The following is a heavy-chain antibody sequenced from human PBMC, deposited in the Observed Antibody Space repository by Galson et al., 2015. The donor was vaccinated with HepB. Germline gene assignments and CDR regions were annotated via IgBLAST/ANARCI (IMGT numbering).Heavy chain of an antibody. J-gene: IGHJ4*02. Sequence: SVKVSCKASGYTFTSYAMHWVRQAPGQRLEWMGWINAGNGNTKYSQKFQGRVTITRDTSASTAYMELSSLRSEDTAVYYCARGGVGYCSGGSCYPEWYFDYWGQGTLVTVSS. CDR3: ARGGVGYCSGGSCYPEWYFDY. V-gene: IGHV1-3*01. D-gene: IGHD2-15*01. CDR1: GYTFTSYA. CDR2: INAGNGNT.